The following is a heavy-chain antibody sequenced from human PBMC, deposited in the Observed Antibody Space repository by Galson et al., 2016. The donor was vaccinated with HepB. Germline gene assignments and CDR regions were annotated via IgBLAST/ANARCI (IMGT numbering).Heavy chain of an antibody. V-gene: IGHV4-59*01. J-gene: IGHJ4*02. Sequence: SETLSLTCTVSGGSISSYYWSWIRQHPGKGLEWIGYIYYIGSTNYNSTLKSRVTISVDTSKNQFSLELTSVTAADTAVYYCGRGASYLDLWGQGKLVTVSS. CDR1: GGSISSYY. CDR3: GRGASYLDL. CDR2: IYYIGST.